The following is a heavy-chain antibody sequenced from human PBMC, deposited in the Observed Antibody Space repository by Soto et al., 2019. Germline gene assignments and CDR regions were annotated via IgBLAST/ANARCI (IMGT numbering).Heavy chain of an antibody. V-gene: IGHV1-2*04. J-gene: IGHJ6*02. Sequence: SSVKVSCKASGSTFTGYYMHWVRQAPGQGLEWMGWINPNSGGTNYAQKFQGWVTMTRDTSISTAHMELSRLRSDDTAVDYCARDYRGADTGYYGTGVWGQETTVTVSS. CDR1: GSTFTGYY. D-gene: IGHD2-15*01. CDR2: INPNSGGT. CDR3: ARDYRGADTGYYGTGV.